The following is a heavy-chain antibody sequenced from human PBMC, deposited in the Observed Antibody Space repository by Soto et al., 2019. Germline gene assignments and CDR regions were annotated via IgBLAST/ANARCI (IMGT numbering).Heavy chain of an antibody. V-gene: IGHV4-34*01. Sequence: LSLTCAVYGGSFSGYYWSWIRQPPGKGLEWIGEINHSGSTNYNPSLKSRVTISVDTSKNQFSLKLSSVTAADTAVYYCARGPLWFGNLNWFDPWGQGTLVTVSS. J-gene: IGHJ5*02. CDR3: ARGPLWFGNLNWFDP. CDR2: INHSGST. D-gene: IGHD3-10*01. CDR1: GGSFSGYY.